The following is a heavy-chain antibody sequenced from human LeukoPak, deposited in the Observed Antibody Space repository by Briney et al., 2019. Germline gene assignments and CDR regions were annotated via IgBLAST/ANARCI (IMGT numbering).Heavy chain of an antibody. CDR1: GGSISPYF. J-gene: IGHJ5*02. CDR2: ISYTGNT. V-gene: IGHV4-59*01. D-gene: IGHD3-10*01. CDR3: ARDDYRGVTNFDP. Sequence: SEALSLTCTVSGGSISPYFWSWIRQPPGKGLEWIGYISYTGNTNYNPSLESRVTISVDTSKNQFSLQLASVTAADTAVYYCARDDYRGVTNFDPWGQGTLVTVSS.